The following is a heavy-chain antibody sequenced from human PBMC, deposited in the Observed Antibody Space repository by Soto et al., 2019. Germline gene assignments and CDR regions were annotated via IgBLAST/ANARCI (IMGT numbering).Heavy chain of an antibody. CDR2: IIPIFGTA. Sequence: QVQLVQSGAEVKKPGSSVKVSCKASGDTFSSYAISWGRQATGQGLEWMGGIIPIFGTANYAQKFQGRVTITADEPTSTAYMELSSLRSEDTAVYYCARDGSGYRSRASPMDFWGQGTTVTVSS. J-gene: IGHJ6*02. D-gene: IGHD3-22*01. CDR1: GDTFSSYA. CDR3: ARDGSGYRSRASPMDF. V-gene: IGHV1-69*01.